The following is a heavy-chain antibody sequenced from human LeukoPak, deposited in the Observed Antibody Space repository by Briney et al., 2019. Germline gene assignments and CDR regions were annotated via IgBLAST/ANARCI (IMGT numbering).Heavy chain of an antibody. CDR3: ARQRPYTVGTTPRDWFDP. J-gene: IGHJ5*02. CDR2: IYYSGST. CDR1: GGSISSSSYY. D-gene: IGHD1-26*01. Sequence: PSETLSLTCTVSGGSISSSSYYWGWIRQPPGKGLEWIGSIYYSGSTYYNPSLKSRVTISVDTSKNQFSLKLSSVTAADTAVYYCARQRPYTVGTTPRDWFDPWGQGTLVIVSS. V-gene: IGHV4-39*07.